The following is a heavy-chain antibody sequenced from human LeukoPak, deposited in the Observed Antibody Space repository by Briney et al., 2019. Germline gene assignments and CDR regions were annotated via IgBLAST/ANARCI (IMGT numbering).Heavy chain of an antibody. CDR2: IYNSGSA. CDR3: ARHVVVPAVMVDP. D-gene: IGHD2-2*01. J-gene: IGHJ5*02. V-gene: IGHV4-59*01. CDR1: RGIISGYY. Sequence: KAAKTLSLTCTVSRGIISGYYLSWIRQPPGKGLEWIGNIYNSGSANYNPSLKSRVTISVDTSKNQFSLKLTSVTAADTAVYYCARHVVVPAVMVDPWGQLTMVIVSS.